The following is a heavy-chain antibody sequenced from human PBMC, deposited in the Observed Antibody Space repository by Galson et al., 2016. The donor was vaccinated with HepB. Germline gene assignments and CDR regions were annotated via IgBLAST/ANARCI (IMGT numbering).Heavy chain of an antibody. CDR1: GSTFRSYG. D-gene: IGHD5-18*01. CDR2: IGYAGGYQ. Sequence: SLRLSCAASGSTFRSYGMHWVRQAPGKGLEWVAIIGYAGGYQYYADFVKGRFTISRDNSKNTLYLQMNSLRAEDTAVYYCGRDSYTVDGYYYGYGAGILDYWGQGALVTVSS. J-gene: IGHJ4*02. CDR3: GRDSYTVDGYYYGYGAGILDY. V-gene: IGHV3-33*01.